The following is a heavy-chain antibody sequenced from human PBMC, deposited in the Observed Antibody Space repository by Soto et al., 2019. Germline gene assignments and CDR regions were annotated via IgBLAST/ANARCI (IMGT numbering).Heavy chain of an antibody. CDR2: ISAYNGNT. CDR3: ARDRRQFPLRFLEWSSDY. CDR1: GYTFASYG. D-gene: IGHD3-3*01. Sequence: ASVKVSFKASGYTFASYGIIWVRQAPGQGLEWMGWISAYNGNTNYAQKLQGRVTMTTDTSTSTAYMEVRSLRSDDTAVYYCARDRRQFPLRFLEWSSDYWGQGTLVTVSS. V-gene: IGHV1-18*04. J-gene: IGHJ4*02.